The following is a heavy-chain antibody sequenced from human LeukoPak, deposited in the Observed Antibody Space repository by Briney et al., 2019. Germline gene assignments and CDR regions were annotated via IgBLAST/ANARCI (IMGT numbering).Heavy chain of an antibody. V-gene: IGHV3-30*18. D-gene: IGHD2-2*01. J-gene: IGHJ4*02. Sequence: GGSLRLSCAASGFTFSSYGMHWVRQAPGKGLEWVAVISYDGSNKYYADSVKGRFTISRDNSKNTLYLQMNSLRAEDTAVYYCAKDQDIVVVPAAYIDYWGQGTLVTASS. CDR2: ISYDGSNK. CDR3: AKDQDIVVVPAAYIDY. CDR1: GFTFSSYG.